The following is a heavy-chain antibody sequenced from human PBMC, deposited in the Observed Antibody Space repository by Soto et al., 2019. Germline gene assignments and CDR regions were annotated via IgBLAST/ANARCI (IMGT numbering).Heavy chain of an antibody. J-gene: IGHJ4*02. Sequence: GGSLRLSCAASGFTFSSYSMNWVRQAPGKGLEWVSYISSSSSTIYYADSVKGRFTISRDNAKNSLYLHMNSLRDEDTAVYYCASGVGPQIDYWGQGTLVTVSS. CDR2: ISSSSSTI. V-gene: IGHV3-48*02. D-gene: IGHD2-15*01. CDR1: GFTFSSYS. CDR3: ASGVGPQIDY.